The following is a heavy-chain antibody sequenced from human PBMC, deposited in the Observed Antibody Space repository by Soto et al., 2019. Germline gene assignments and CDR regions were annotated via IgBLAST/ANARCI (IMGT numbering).Heavy chain of an antibody. CDR3: ATDDLSYYYGMDV. D-gene: IGHD1-1*01. CDR1: GFTFSSYG. J-gene: IGHJ6*02. CDR2: ISYDGSNK. Sequence: QVQLVESGGGVVQPGRSLRLSCAASGFTFSSYGMHWVRQAPGKGLEWVAVISYDGSNKYYADSVKGRFTISRDNSKNTLYLQMNSLRAEDTAVYYCATDDLSYYYGMDVWGQGTTVTVSS. V-gene: IGHV3-30*03.